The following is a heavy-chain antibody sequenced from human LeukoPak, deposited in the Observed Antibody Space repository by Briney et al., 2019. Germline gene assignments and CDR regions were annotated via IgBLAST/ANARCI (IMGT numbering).Heavy chain of an antibody. CDR2: IYYSGST. J-gene: IGHJ4*02. D-gene: IGHD3-3*01. CDR1: GGSVSSYY. V-gene: IGHV4-59*02. CDR3: ARLGYDFWSGYYKGTYFDY. Sequence: SETLSLTCTVSGGSVSSYYWSWIRQPPGKGLEWIGYIYYSGSTNYNPSLKSRVTISVDTSKNQFSLKLSSVTAADTAVYYCARLGYDFWSGYYKGTYFDYWGQGTLVTVSS.